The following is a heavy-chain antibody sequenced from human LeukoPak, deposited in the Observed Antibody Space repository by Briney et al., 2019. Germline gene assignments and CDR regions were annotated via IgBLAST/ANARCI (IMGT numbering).Heavy chain of an antibody. V-gene: IGHV1-2*02. D-gene: IGHD6-13*01. J-gene: IGHJ4*02. CDR2: INPNSGGT. Sequence: ASVKVSCKASGYTFTGYYMHWVRQAPGQGLEWMGWINPNSGGTNYAQKFQGRVTMTRDTSISTAYMELSRLRSDDTAVYYCARDLVAGIAAAGNEKFDYWGQGTLVTVSS. CDR3: ARDLVAGIAAAGNEKFDY. CDR1: GYTFTGYY.